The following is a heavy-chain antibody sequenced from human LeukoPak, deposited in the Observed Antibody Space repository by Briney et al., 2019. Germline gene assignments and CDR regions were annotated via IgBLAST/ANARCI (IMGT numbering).Heavy chain of an antibody. V-gene: IGHV1-2*02. J-gene: IGHJ4*02. Sequence: IPNSGSTNYSQKFQCSFTMTSDTSISTAYMELSRLRSDDTAVYYCARVSYCSSTSCFNFDYWGQGTLVTVSS. CDR3: ARVSYCSSTSCFNFDY. D-gene: IGHD2-2*01. CDR2: IPNSGST.